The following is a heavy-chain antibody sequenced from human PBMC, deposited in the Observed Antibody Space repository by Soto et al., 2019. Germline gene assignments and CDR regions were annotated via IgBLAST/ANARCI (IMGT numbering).Heavy chain of an antibody. D-gene: IGHD6-13*01. V-gene: IGHV3-23*01. CDR2: IGTSGGDT. J-gene: IGHJ4*02. CDR3: IKSSRTLGDS. Sequence: EVQLLEAGGGLVQPGGSMRLSCAAAGFNFSNFAMSWVRQAPGKGLEWVSAIGTSGGDTYYADSVKGRFTISRDNSKNTLYLQLSSLRAEDTAVYYAIKSSRTLGDSWGQGTLVTVYS. CDR1: GFNFSNFA.